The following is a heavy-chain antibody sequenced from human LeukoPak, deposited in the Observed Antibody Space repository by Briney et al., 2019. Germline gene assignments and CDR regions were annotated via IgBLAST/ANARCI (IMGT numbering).Heavy chain of an antibody. CDR1: GFTFSSYE. J-gene: IGHJ4*02. D-gene: IGHD6-13*01. CDR2: ISSSGSTI. CDR3: ARDAYSSSWYGGFDY. Sequence: GGSLRLSCAASGFTFSSYEMNWVRQAPGKGLEWVSYISSSGSTIYYADSVKGRFTISRDNAKNSLYLQMNSLRAEDTAVYYCARDAYSSSWYGGFDYWGQGTLVTVSS. V-gene: IGHV3-48*03.